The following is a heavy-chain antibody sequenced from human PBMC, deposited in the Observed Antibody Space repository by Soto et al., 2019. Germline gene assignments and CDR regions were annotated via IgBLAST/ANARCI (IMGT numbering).Heavy chain of an antibody. V-gene: IGHV1-69*13. D-gene: IGHD5-12*01. J-gene: IGHJ6*02. Sequence: QVQLEQSGAEVKKPGSSVKVSCKASGGTFSTSAISWVRQAPGQGLEWLGGIMAIFRTPDYAQKFQGRVTIPADESTSRAEMELSGLRSDDTAIYYWARDNDRLRLGGNYFYMLDVWGQGTTVTVSS. CDR1: GGTFSTSA. CDR3: ARDNDRLRLGGNYFYMLDV. CDR2: IMAIFRTP.